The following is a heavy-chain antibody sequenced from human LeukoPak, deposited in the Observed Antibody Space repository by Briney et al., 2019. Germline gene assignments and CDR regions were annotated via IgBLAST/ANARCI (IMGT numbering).Heavy chain of an antibody. CDR2: IYPGDSDT. Sequence: GESLKISCQGSGFRFDIYWIGWVRQIPGKGLEWMGNIYPGDSDTRFSPSFQGQVTMSADRSSGTAYLQWSSLKASDTAMYYCARRQGGQYWYFDLWGRGTAVTVS. D-gene: IGHD3-16*01. J-gene: IGHJ2*01. CDR1: GFRFDIYW. CDR3: ARRQGGQYWYFDL. V-gene: IGHV5-51*01.